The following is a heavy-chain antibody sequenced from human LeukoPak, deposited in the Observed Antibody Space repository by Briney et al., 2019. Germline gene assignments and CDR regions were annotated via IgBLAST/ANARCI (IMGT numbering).Heavy chain of an antibody. D-gene: IGHD2-2*01. CDR3: AREGTDIVVVPAAMLDY. CDR1: GYTFTSYG. J-gene: IGHJ4*02. CDR2: ISAYNGNT. Sequence: ASVKVSCKASGYTFTSYGISWVRQAPGQGLEWMGWISAYNGNTNYAQKLQGRVTMTTDTSTSTAYMELRSLRPDDTAVYYCAREGTDIVVVPAAMLDYWGQGTLVTVSS. V-gene: IGHV1-18*04.